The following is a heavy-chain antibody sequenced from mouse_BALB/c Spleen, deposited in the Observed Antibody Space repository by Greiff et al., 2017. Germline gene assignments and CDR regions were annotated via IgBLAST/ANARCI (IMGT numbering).Heavy chain of an antibody. CDR1: GYSFTGYY. Sequence: EVQLQQSGPELVKPGASVKISCKASGYSFTGYYMHWVKQSHVKSLEWIGRINPCNGATTYNQNFKDKASLTVDKSSSTAYMELHSLTSEDSAVYDRARSGDYDDAMDYWGQGTSVTVSS. CDR2: INPCNGAT. CDR3: ARSGDYDDAMDY. J-gene: IGHJ4*01. V-gene: IGHV1-42*01. D-gene: IGHD2-4*01.